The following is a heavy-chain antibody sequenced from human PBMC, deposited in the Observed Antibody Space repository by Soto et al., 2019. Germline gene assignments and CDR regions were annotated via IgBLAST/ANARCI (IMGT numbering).Heavy chain of an antibody. V-gene: IGHV4-30-2*01. J-gene: IGHJ5*02. Sequence: SETLSLTCTVSGGSISSGGYSWSWIRQPPGKGLEWIGYIYHSGSTYYNPSLKSRVTISVDRSKNQFSLKLSSVTAADTAVYYCARGGPNYYDSSGYHNWFDPWGQGTLVTVSS. CDR2: IYHSGST. D-gene: IGHD3-22*01. CDR1: GGSISSGGYS. CDR3: ARGGPNYYDSSGYHNWFDP.